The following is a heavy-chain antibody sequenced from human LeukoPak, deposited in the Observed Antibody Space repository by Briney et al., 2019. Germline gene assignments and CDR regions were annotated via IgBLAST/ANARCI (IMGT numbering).Heavy chain of an antibody. V-gene: IGHV3-21*01. CDR3: ARVPALLWFGELPSYFDY. CDR2: ISSSSSYI. Sequence: PGGSLRLSCAASGFTFSSYSMNWVRQAPGKGLEWVSSISSSSSYIYYADSVKGRFTISRDNAKNTLYLQMNSLRAENTAVYYCARVPALLWFGELPSYFDYWGQGTLVTVSS. J-gene: IGHJ4*02. CDR1: GFTFSSYS. D-gene: IGHD3-10*01.